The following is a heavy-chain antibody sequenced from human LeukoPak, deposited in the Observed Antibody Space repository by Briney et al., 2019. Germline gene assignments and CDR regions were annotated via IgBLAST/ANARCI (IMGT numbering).Heavy chain of an antibody. CDR3: ARDLPYCGGDCYSGYDAFDI. CDR2: IYYSGST. CDR1: GGSISSYY. D-gene: IGHD2-21*01. J-gene: IGHJ3*02. V-gene: IGHV4-59*01. Sequence: SETLSLTCTVSGGSISSYYWSWIRQPPGKGLEWIGYIYYSGSTNYNPSLKSRVTISVDTSKNQFSLKLSSVTVADTAVYYCARDLPYCGGDCYSGYDAFDIWGQGTMVTVSS.